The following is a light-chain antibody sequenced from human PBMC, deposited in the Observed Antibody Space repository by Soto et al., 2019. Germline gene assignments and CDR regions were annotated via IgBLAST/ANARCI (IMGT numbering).Light chain of an antibody. CDR2: GAS. CDR3: QQRSHWPT. V-gene: IGKV3-11*01. Sequence: EIVLTQSPATLSLSPGDRATLSCRASQSVRTFLAWYQQKPGQAPRLLIYGASNRATGIPARFSGSGSGTDFTLTISSLEPEDFAVYYCQQRSHWPTFGPGTKVDVK. CDR1: QSVRTF. J-gene: IGKJ3*01.